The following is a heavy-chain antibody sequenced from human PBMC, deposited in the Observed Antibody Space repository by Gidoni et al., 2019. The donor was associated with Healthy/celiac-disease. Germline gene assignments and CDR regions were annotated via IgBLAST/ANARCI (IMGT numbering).Heavy chain of an antibody. V-gene: IGHV3-21*01. J-gene: IGHJ4*02. Sequence: EVQLVESGGGLVKPGGSLRLSCAASGFTFSSYSMNWVRQAPGKGLEWVSSISSSSSYIYYADSVKGRFTISRDNAKNSLYLQMNSLRAEDTAVYYCARDLGYCSGGSCYLDYWGQGTLVTVSS. CDR2: ISSSSSYI. CDR3: ARDLGYCSGGSCYLDY. CDR1: GFTFSSYS. D-gene: IGHD2-15*01.